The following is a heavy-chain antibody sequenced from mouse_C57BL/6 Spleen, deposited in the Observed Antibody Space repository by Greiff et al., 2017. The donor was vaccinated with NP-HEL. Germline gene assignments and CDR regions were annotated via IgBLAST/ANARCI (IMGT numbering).Heavy chain of an antibody. CDR1: GYTFTSYW. D-gene: IGHD4-1*01. V-gene: IGHV1-72*01. Sequence: VQLQQSGAELVKPGASVKLSCKASGYTFTSYWMHWVKQRPGRGLEWIGRIDPHSGGTRYNEKFKCKATLTVDKPSSTAYLQLSSLTSEDSAVYYCATPSNFYWYFDVWGTGTTVTVSS. CDR2: IDPHSGGT. J-gene: IGHJ1*03. CDR3: ATPSNFYWYFDV.